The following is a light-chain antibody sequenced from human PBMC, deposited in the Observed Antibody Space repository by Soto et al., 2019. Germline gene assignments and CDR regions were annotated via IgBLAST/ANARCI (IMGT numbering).Light chain of an antibody. CDR2: DAS. Sequence: DIQMTQSPSSLSASVGDRVTITCQASQDISNYLNWYQHKPGKAPKLLIYDASNLERGVPSRFSGSGSGTDFTFTISSLQPEDIATYYCQQYDNLLFTFGPGTRVDIK. CDR1: QDISNY. V-gene: IGKV1-33*01. CDR3: QQYDNLLFT. J-gene: IGKJ3*01.